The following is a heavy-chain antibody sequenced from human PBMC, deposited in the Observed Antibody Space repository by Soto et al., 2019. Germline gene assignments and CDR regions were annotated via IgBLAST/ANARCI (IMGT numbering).Heavy chain of an antibody. V-gene: IGHV1-18*01. CDR1: GYTFTSDC. D-gene: IGHD5-18*01. J-gene: IGHJ6*02. CDR2: ISAYNGNT. Sequence: ASVKVSCKASGYTFTSDCISGVLQAPGQGLEWMGWISAYNGNTNYAQKLQGRVTMTTDTSTSTAYMELRSLRSDDTAVYYCARERTAMAIYYYYYYGMDVWGQGTTVTVSS. CDR3: ARERTAMAIYYYYYYGMDV.